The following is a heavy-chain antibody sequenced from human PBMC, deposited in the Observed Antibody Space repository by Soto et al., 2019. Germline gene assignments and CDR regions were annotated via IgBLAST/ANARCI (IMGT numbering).Heavy chain of an antibody. Sequence: PSETLSLPCSVSGRSLSSYYWSWIRQSAGKGMEWIGRLYTSETTSYNPSLETRVTISIGSSSNQCSQNPSSVTAANTAVYDCARYEGLTKVPSFDFWGQGTLVTVSS. CDR2: LYTSETT. J-gene: IGHJ4*02. V-gene: IGHV4-4*07. CDR1: GRSLSSYY. CDR3: ARYEGLTKVPSFDF. D-gene: IGHD4-17*01.